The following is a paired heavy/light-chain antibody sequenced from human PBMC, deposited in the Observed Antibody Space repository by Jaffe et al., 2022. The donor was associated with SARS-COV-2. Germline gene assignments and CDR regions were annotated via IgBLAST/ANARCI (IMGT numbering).Heavy chain of an antibody. CDR1: DVSIMISSW. CDR2: ISQSGST. J-gene: IGHJ4*02. CDR3: ARHLYSDYGAFDY. D-gene: IGHD4-17*01. Sequence: QVQLQESGPGLVKPSGTLSLTCTISDVSIMISSWWGWVRQPPGKGLEWIGEISQSGSTNYNPSLKSRVTMSVDNSRKQFSLKVRSVTAADTAVYFCARHLYSDYGAFDYWGQGILVTVSS. V-gene: IGHV4-4*02.
Light chain of an antibody. CDR2: GAS. V-gene: IGKV3-15*01. J-gene: IGKJ1*01. CDR1: QSVSTT. Sequence: EIVMTQSPATVSVSPGETATLSCRASQSVSTTVAWYQHRPGQAPRLLIHGASSRATGVPARFSGSGSGTDFTLTISSLQSDDFAVYYCQQYNDWPQWTFGQGTRVDMK. CDR3: QQYNDWPQWT.